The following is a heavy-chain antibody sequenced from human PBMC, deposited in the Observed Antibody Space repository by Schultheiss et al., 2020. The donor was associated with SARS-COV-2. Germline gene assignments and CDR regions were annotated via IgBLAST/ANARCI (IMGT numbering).Heavy chain of an antibody. D-gene: IGHD6-13*01. J-gene: IGHJ4*02. CDR2: IYTSGST. Sequence: SETLSLTCAVSGGSISSYYWSWIRQPPGKGLEWIGRIYTSGSTNYNPSLKSRVTISVDTSKNQFSLKLSSVTAADTAVYYCAKFEAAAGSGPFQYYFDYWGQGTLVTVSS. CDR1: GGSISSYY. V-gene: IGHV4-4*08. CDR3: AKFEAAAGSGPFQYYFDY.